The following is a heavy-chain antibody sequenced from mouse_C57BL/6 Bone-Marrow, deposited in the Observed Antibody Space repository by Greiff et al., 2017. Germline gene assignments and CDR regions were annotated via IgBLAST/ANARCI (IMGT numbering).Heavy chain of an antibody. V-gene: IGHV14-4*01. Sequence: DVKLQESGAELVRPGASVKLSCTASGFNIKDDYMHWVKQRPEQGLEWIGWIDPETGDTEYASKFQGKATITADTSSNTAYLQLSSLTSEDTAVYYCTTLITAVVPFAYWGHGTLVTV. J-gene: IGHJ3*01. CDR2: IDPETGDT. CDR3: TTLITAVVPFAY. CDR1: GFNIKDDY. D-gene: IGHD1-1*01.